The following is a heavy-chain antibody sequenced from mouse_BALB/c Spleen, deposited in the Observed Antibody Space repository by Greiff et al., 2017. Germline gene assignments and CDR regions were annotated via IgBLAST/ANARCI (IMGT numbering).Heavy chain of an antibody. D-gene: IGHD2-2*01. Sequence: LQQPGSELVRPGASVKLSCKASGYTFTSYWMHWVKQRPGQGLEWIGNIYPGSGSTNYDEKFKSKATLTVDTSSSTAYMQLSSLTSEDSAVYYCTRERGYVYYFDYWGQGTTLTVSS. CDR3: TRERGYVYYFDY. V-gene: IGHV1S22*01. J-gene: IGHJ2*01. CDR2: IYPGSGST. CDR1: GYTFTSYW.